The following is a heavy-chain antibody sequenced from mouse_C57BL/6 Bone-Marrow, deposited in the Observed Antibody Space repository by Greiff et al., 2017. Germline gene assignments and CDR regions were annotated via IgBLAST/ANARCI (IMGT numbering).Heavy chain of an antibody. CDR3: TGGYGSSLDV. J-gene: IGHJ1*03. D-gene: IGHD1-1*01. CDR1: GFTFSNYW. Sequence: EVQGVESGGGLVQPGGSMKLSCVASGFTFSNYWMNWVRQSPEKGLEWVAQIRLKSDNYATHYAESVKGRFTISRDDSKSSVYLQMNNLRAEDTGIYYCTGGYGSSLDVWGTGTTVTVSS. CDR2: IRLKSDNYAT. V-gene: IGHV6-3*01.